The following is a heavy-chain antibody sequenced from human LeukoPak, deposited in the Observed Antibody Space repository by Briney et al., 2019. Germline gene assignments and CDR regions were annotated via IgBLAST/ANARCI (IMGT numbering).Heavy chain of an antibody. CDR2: TSYSGST. CDR3: ARTARVFDY. CDR1: GGSPSIYY. V-gene: IGHV4-59*01. Sequence: SETLSLTCTVTGGSPSIYYWSWIRQPQAKGLECIGYTSYSGSTDYSPSLKSRVTISLDTSKNQFSLRLTSVTAADTAVYYCARTARVFDYWGQGILVTVSS. D-gene: IGHD2-21*02. J-gene: IGHJ4*02.